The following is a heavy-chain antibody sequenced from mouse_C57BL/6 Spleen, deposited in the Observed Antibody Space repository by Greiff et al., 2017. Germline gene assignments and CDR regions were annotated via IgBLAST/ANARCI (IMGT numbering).Heavy chain of an antibody. CDR2: INPSNGGT. CDR3: AKSEDCDGAGVAY. V-gene: IGHV1-53*01. J-gene: IGHJ3*01. Sequence: QVQLQQPGTELVKPGASVKLSCKAPGYTFTSYWMHWVKQRPGQGLEWIGNINPSNGGTNYNEKFKSKARVTVDKSSSTAYMQLSSLTSEDSAVYYCAKSEDCDGAGVAYWGQGTLVTVSA. CDR1: GYTFTSYW.